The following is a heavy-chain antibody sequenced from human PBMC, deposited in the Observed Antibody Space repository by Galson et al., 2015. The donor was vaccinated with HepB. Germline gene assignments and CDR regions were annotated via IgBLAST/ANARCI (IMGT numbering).Heavy chain of an antibody. CDR3: ARLRYSAFDM. D-gene: IGHD3-9*01. V-gene: IGHV3-30-3*01. CDR1: GFTFSDYA. Sequence: SLRLSCAASGFTFSDYAIYWVRQTPGKGLEWVALISYDGSNKFYADSVKGRFTISRDNFKNTLNLQMGSLRPEDTAVYYCARLRYSAFDMWGQGTMVTVSS. CDR2: ISYDGSNK. J-gene: IGHJ3*02.